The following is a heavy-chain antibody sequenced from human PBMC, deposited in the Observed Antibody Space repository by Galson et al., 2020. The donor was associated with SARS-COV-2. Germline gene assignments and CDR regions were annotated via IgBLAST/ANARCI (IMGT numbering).Heavy chain of an antibody. CDR2: IYPNGRT. V-gene: IGHV4-38-2*01. D-gene: IGHD2-21*02. CDR1: GYSVSTTNY. J-gene: IGHJ2*01. CDR3: ARQGVNMIVLVTVPGWFFDL. Sequence: SETLSLTCAVSGYSVSTTNYWGWVRLAPGKGLEWIGSIYPNGRTYYNPSLESRVTISVDTSRNQFSLTQASVTAADTAFYYCARQGVNMIVLVTVPGWFFDLWGRGTLVTVSS.